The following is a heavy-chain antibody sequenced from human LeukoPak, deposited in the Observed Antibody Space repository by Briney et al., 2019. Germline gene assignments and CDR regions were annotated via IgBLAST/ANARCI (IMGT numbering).Heavy chain of an antibody. CDR1: GASISSYY. CDR2: IYISGTT. D-gene: IGHD6-6*01. Sequence: SETLSLTCTVSGASISSYYWSWIRQPAGKGLEWIGRIYISGTTNYSPSLKSRVTMSVDTSKNQFSLKLSSVTAADTAVYYCARDRLRLAAWAPFDYWGQGTLVTVSS. V-gene: IGHV4-4*07. CDR3: ARDRLRLAAWAPFDY. J-gene: IGHJ4*02.